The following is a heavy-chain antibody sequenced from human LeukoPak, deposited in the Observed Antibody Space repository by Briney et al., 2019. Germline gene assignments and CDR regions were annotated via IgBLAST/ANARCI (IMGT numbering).Heavy chain of an antibody. V-gene: IGHV4-39*02. CDR3: ARDGLAGDAFDI. D-gene: IGHD6-19*01. Sequence: SETLSLTCSVSVGSISSSSYYWGWIRQPPVKGLDWLGSIYYSGSPYYNPSLKSRVTISVDTSKNQFSLKLSSVTAADTAVYYCARDGLAGDAFDIWGQGTMVTVSS. CDR2: IYYSGSP. CDR1: VGSISSSSYY. J-gene: IGHJ3*02.